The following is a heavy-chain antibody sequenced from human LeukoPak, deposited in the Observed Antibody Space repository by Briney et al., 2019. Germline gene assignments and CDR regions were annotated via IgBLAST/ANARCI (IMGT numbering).Heavy chain of an antibody. V-gene: IGHV1-46*01. CDR1: GYTFTSYY. D-gene: IGHD1-26*01. CDR3: AGKSKWEPLPYYYGMDV. J-gene: IGHJ6*02. Sequence: ASMKVSCKASGYTFTSYYMHWVRQAPGQGLEWMGIINPSGGSTSYAQKFQGRVTMTRDTSTSTVYMELSSLRSEDTAVYYCAGKSKWEPLPYYYGMDVWGQGTTVTVSS. CDR2: INPSGGST.